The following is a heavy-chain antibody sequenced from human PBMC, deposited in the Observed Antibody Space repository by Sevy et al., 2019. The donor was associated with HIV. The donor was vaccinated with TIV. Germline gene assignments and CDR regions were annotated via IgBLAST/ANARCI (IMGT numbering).Heavy chain of an antibody. CDR3: ASRGYCRGGSCYSGPNDY. CDR2: ISSSSGTR. J-gene: IGHJ4*02. Sequence: GGSLRLSCAASTFTFSSYSMHWVRQAPGKGLEWVSYISSSSGTRYYADSVKGRFTISRDNAKNSLFLQMNSLRDEDTAVYYCASRGYCRGGSCYSGPNDYWGQGTLVTVSS. CDR1: TFTFSSYS. D-gene: IGHD2-15*01. V-gene: IGHV3-48*02.